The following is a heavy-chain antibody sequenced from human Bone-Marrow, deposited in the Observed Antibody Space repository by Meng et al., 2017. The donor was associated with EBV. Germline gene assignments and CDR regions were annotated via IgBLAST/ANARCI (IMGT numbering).Heavy chain of an antibody. V-gene: IGHV3-21*01. Sequence: EVQLVESGGGLVRPGGSLRLSCAASGFTFSSYGMKWVRQAPGKGLEWVSSISSSSSYMYYADSVKGRFTISRDNAKNSLYLQMNSLRAEDTAVYYCARIFDFWSGGDYWGQGTLVTVSS. CDR1: GFTFSSYG. CDR2: ISSSSSYM. D-gene: IGHD3-3*01. CDR3: ARIFDFWSGGDY. J-gene: IGHJ4*02.